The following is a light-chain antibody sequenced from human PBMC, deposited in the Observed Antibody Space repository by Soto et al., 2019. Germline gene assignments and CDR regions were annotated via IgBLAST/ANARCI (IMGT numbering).Light chain of an antibody. CDR2: AAS. CDR3: QQLNSYPRWT. CDR1: QGSGTY. Sequence: DVPLTQSPTFLSASAGYRVTVTCRASQGSGTYLAWYQQKAGKAPKLLIYAASTLQRGVPSRLSGSGSGTEFTLTISSLQPEDFATYYCQQLNSYPRWTFGQGTNVDI. J-gene: IGKJ1*01. V-gene: IGKV1-9*01.